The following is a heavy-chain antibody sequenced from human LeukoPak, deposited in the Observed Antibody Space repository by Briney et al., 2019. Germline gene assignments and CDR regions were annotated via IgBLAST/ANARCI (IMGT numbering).Heavy chain of an antibody. V-gene: IGHV1-2*06. CDR1: GYTFAAYF. CDR2: INPNGGDT. D-gene: IGHD1-14*01. Sequence: ASVTLSCKASGYTFAAYFIHWVRQAPGQGLEWMGRINPNGGDTNYAQKFQGRVTMTGDTSSSTAYMELSSLRPDDTSMYFCARVGFTTRRSNFDYWGKGTLVSVSS. CDR3: ARVGFTTRRSNFDY. J-gene: IGHJ4*02.